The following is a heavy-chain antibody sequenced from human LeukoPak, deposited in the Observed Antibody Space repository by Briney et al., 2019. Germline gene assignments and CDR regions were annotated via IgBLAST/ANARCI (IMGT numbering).Heavy chain of an antibody. CDR3: ATPYYYDSSGLDAFDL. V-gene: IGHV3-33*08. Sequence: GGSLRLSCAVSGFTFSGYNMNWVRQAPGKGLEWVAAIWFDGSNKKYADSVKGRFTISRDNSKNTLYLQMSSLRAEDTAVYYCATPYYYDSSGLDAFDLWGQGTMVTVSS. CDR1: GFTFSGYN. D-gene: IGHD3-22*01. CDR2: IWFDGSNK. J-gene: IGHJ3*01.